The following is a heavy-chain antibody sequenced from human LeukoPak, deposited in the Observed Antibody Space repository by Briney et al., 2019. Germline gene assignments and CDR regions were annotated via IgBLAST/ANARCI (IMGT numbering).Heavy chain of an antibody. J-gene: IGHJ6*03. Sequence: KPGGSLRLSCAASGFTVSSNYMSWVRQAPGKGLEWVSSISSSSSYIYYADSVKGRFTISRDNAKNSLYLQMNSLRAEDTAVYYCARVTLPGRDYMDVWGKGTTVTVSS. V-gene: IGHV3-21*01. CDR2: ISSSSSYI. D-gene: IGHD3-10*01. CDR1: GFTVSSNY. CDR3: ARVTLPGRDYMDV.